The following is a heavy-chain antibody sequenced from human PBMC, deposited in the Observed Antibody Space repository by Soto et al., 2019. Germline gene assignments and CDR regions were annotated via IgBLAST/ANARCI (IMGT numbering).Heavy chain of an antibody. D-gene: IGHD3-3*01. V-gene: IGHV3-21*01. CDR1: GFTFSSYS. CDR2: ISSSSSYI. CDR3: ARKYDFWSGYYTEYFDY. J-gene: IGHJ4*02. Sequence: PGGSLRLSCAASGFTFSSYSMNWVRQAPGKGLEWVSSISSSSSYIYYADSVKGRFTISRDNAKNSLYLQMNSLRAEDTAVYYCARKYDFWSGYYTEYFDYWGQGTLVTVSS.